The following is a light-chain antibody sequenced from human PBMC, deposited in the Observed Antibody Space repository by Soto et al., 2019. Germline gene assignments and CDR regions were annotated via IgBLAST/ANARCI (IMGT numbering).Light chain of an antibody. V-gene: IGKV2-28*01. CDR1: QSLLHSNGYTY. J-gene: IGKJ2*01. CDR2: LGS. Sequence: DIVMTQSPLSLPVTPGEPASISCRSSQSLLHSNGYTYLDWYLQKPGQSPQLLIYLGSNRASGGPDRFSGSGSGTAFTLKISRVEAEDVGVYYCMQALQTPLYTFGQGTKLEIK. CDR3: MQALQTPLYT.